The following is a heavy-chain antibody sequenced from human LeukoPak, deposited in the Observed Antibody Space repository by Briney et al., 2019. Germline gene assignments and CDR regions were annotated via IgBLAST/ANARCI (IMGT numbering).Heavy chain of an antibody. Sequence: PGGSLRLSCAASGFTFSRYWMSWVSQARGKGLEWGANIKQEGSEKYYVYSVKGRFTISRDNAKNSLYLQMNSLRAEDTAVYYCARGITIFGVVIIAFDIWGQGTMVTVSS. V-gene: IGHV3-7*01. CDR3: ARGITIFGVVIIAFDI. J-gene: IGHJ3*02. D-gene: IGHD3-3*01. CDR1: GFTFSRYW. CDR2: IKQEGSEK.